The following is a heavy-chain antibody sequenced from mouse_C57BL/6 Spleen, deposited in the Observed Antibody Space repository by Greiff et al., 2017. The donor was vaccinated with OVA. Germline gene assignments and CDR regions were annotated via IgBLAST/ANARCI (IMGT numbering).Heavy chain of an antibody. V-gene: IGHV1-55*01. Sequence: VQLQQPGAELVKPGASVKIFRKASCYPFPSHWITWVKQRPGQGPEWVGDIYPGSGSTNYNEKFTSKATLTVDTSSSTAYMQLSSLTSEDSAVYYVARGGAFDYWGQGTTLTVSS. J-gene: IGHJ2*01. CDR2: IYPGSGST. CDR1: CYPFPSHW. CDR3: ARGGAFDY.